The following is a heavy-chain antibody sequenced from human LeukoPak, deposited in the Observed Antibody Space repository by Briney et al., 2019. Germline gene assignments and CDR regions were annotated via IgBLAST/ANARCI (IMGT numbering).Heavy chain of an antibody. CDR1: GGSSSSYY. CDR3: ARPTAPSFGYYYYSSMDV. Sequence: SETLSLTCTVSGGSSSSYYWSWIRQPPGKGLEWFGYIYSSGSTKYNPSLKSLVTISVDTSKNHFSLKLSSVTATAEAVSYCARPTAPSFGYYYYSSMDVCGKGTTVTVSS. D-gene: IGHD4-11*01. J-gene: IGHJ6*03. CDR2: IYSSGST. V-gene: IGHV4-4*09.